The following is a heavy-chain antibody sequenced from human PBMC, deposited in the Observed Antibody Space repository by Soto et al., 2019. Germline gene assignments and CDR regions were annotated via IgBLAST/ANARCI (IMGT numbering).Heavy chain of an antibody. CDR2: FDPEDGET. CDR3: ARLRCSSTSCSTTDY. D-gene: IGHD2-2*01. CDR1: GYTLTELS. Sequence: ASVKVSCKFSGYTLTELSMHCVRQAPGKGLEWMGGFDPEDGETIYAQKFQGQVTISADKSISTAYLQWSSLKASDTAMYYCARLRCSSTSCSTTDYWGQGTLVTVSS. J-gene: IGHJ4*02. V-gene: IGHV1-24*01.